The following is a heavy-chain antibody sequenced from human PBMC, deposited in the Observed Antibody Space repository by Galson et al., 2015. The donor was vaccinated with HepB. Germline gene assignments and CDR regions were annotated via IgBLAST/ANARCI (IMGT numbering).Heavy chain of an antibody. J-gene: IGHJ4*02. CDR1: GYTFTSYA. CDR2: INAGNGNT. CDR3: ATFSSGWTFDY. D-gene: IGHD6-19*01. Sequence: SVKVSCKASGYTFTSYAMHWVRQAPGQRLEWMGWINAGNGNTKYSQKFQGRVTITRDTSASTAYMELSSLRSEDTAVYCCATFSSGWTFDYWGQGTLVTVSS. V-gene: IGHV1-3*01.